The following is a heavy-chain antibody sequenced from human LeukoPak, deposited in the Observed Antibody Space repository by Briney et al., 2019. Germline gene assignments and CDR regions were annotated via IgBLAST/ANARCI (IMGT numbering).Heavy chain of an antibody. J-gene: IGHJ6*02. Sequence: ASVKVSCKASGYTFTGYYMHWVRQAPGQGLEWMGWINPNRGGTNYAQKFQGRVTMTRDTSISTAYMELSRLRSDDTAVYYCASSSWSTPYSYYYYGMDVWGQGTTVTVSS. V-gene: IGHV1-2*02. D-gene: IGHD6-13*01. CDR3: ASSSWSTPYSYYYYGMDV. CDR2: INPNRGGT. CDR1: GYTFTGYY.